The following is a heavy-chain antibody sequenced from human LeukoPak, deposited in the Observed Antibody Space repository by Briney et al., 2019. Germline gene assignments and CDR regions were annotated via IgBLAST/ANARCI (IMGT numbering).Heavy chain of an antibody. CDR2: IGTAGDT. J-gene: IGHJ4*02. Sequence: GGALRLSCAASGFTFSSYDMHWVRQATGKGLEGVSAIGTAGDTYYPGSVKGRFTITRENAKNSLYLQMNSLRAGDTAVYYCARAGSSGWYSFDYWGQGTLVTVSS. D-gene: IGHD6-19*01. V-gene: IGHV3-13*01. CDR3: ARAGSSGWYSFDY. CDR1: GFTFSSYD.